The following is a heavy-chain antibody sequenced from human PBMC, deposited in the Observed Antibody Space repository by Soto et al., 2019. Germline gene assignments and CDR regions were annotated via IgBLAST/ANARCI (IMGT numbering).Heavy chain of an antibody. Sequence: SETLSLTCAVSGGSISSGGYSWSWIRQPPGKGLEWIGYIYHSGSTYYNPSLKSRVTISVDRSKNQFSLKLSSVTAADTAVYYCATYGDYVGYYFVYWGQGTRVTVSS. CDR1: GGSISSGGYS. CDR2: IYHSGST. CDR3: ATYGDYVGYYFVY. D-gene: IGHD4-17*01. V-gene: IGHV4-30-2*01. J-gene: IGHJ4*02.